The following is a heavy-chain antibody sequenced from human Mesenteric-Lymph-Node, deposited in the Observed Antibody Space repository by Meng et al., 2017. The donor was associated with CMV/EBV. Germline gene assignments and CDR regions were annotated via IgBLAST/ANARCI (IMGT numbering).Heavy chain of an antibody. CDR1: GFTFDDYT. CDR2: ITWDSRSA. CDR3: TTYDFWSGYYLDY. Sequence: GESLKISCAASGFTFDDYTMHWVRQAPGKGLEWVSLITWDSRSARYEDSLKGRFTISRDNSKNSLYLQMNSLRTEDTAVYYCTTYDFWSGYYLDYWGQGTLVTVSS. V-gene: IGHV3-43*01. D-gene: IGHD3-3*01. J-gene: IGHJ4*02.